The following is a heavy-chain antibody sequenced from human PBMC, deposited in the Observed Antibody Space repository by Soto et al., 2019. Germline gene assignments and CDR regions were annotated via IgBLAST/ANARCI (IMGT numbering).Heavy chain of an antibody. D-gene: IGHD2-15*01. J-gene: IGHJ4*02. CDR2: IRGDGGQT. CDR1: GFTFTSYC. Sequence: GGSLRLSGTACGFTFTSYCIGWVRQAPWKGLQWVSTIRGDGGQTHYTDSVKGRFSISRDNSKNTVYLQMDSLRAEDTAMYFCSPYLFLYSDDFFAYWGKGT. CDR3: SPYLFLYSDDFFAY. V-gene: IGHV3-23*01.